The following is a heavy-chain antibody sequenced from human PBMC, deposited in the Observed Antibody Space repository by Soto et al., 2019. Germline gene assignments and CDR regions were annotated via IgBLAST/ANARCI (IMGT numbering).Heavy chain of an antibody. CDR1: GFTFSDYY. J-gene: IGHJ4*02. Sequence: PGGSLRLSCAASGFTFSDYYMSWIRQAPGKGLEWVSYISSSGSTIYYADSVKGRFTISRDNAKNSLYLQMNSLRAEDTAVYYCAREGIVVVPAASKDYWGQGTLVTVSS. CDR2: ISSSGSTI. V-gene: IGHV3-11*01. D-gene: IGHD2-2*01. CDR3: AREGIVVVPAASKDY.